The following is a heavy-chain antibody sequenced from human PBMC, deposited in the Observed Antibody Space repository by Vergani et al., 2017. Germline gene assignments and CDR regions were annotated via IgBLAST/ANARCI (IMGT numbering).Heavy chain of an antibody. D-gene: IGHD2-2*01. Sequence: EVQLVESGGGLVQPGGSLRLSCAASGFTFSSYEMNWVRQAPGKGLEWVSYISSSGSTIYYADSVKGRFTISRDNAKNSLYLQMNSLRAEETAVYYWARVQGCSSTSCYFRGFDYYGMDVWGQGTTVTVSS. CDR3: ARVQGCSSTSCYFRGFDYYGMDV. CDR1: GFTFSSYE. V-gene: IGHV3-48*03. J-gene: IGHJ6*02. CDR2: ISSSGSTI.